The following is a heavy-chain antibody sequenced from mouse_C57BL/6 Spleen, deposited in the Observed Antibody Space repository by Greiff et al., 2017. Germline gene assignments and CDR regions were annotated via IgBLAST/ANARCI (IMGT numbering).Heavy chain of an antibody. CDR3: ARGNWDVGAWFAY. CDR1: GYTFTDYY. CDR2: IYPGSGNT. Sequence: VQLQQSGAELVRPGASVKLSCKASGYTFTDYYINWVKQRPGQGLEWIARIYPGSGNTYYNEKFKGKATLTAEKSSSTAYMQLSSLTSEDSAVYFCARGNWDVGAWFAYWGQGTLVTVSA. J-gene: IGHJ3*01. V-gene: IGHV1-76*01. D-gene: IGHD4-1*01.